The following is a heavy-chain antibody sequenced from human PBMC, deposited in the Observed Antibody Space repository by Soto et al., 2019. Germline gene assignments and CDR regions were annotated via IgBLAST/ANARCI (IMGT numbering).Heavy chain of an antibody. V-gene: IGHV3-72*01. CDR2: TRNRAYSYTT. CDR3: ARAFNSSGYYPPHFDY. CDR1: GFTFSDHY. J-gene: IGHJ4*02. Sequence: EVQLVESGGGLVQPGGSLRLSCVASGFTFSDHYMDWVRQAPGKGLEWVGRTRNRAYSYTTEYAASVKGRFTISRDDSKNSLFLQMNSLTTEDTAVYYCARAFNSSGYYPPHFDYWGQGTLVTVSS. D-gene: IGHD3-22*01.